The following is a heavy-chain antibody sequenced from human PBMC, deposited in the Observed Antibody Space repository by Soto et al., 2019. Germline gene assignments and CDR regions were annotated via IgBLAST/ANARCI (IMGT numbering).Heavy chain of an antibody. D-gene: IGHD3-3*01. CDR2: IYNSGST. V-gene: IGHV4-30-4*01. CDR3: ARGPSAAKIDF. J-gene: IGHJ4*02. CDR1: GGSVSSGGYF. Sequence: QVQLQESGPGLVAPSQTLSLTCTVSGGSVSSGGYFWSWIRQPPGEGLAWIGHIYNSGSTYSNPSLRGRVTISVDTSQSQSSLKLSSVTAADTAVSSCARGPSAAKIDFWGQGTLVTASS.